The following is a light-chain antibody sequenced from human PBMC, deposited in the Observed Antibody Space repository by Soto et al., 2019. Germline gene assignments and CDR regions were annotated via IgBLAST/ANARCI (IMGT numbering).Light chain of an antibody. J-gene: IGLJ7*01. Sequence: QPVLTQSSSASASLGSSVILTCTLSSGHGSYIIAWHQQQPGKAPRYLMKLERSGSYNKGSGVPDRFSGSSSGADRYLTIPTPQSEDEADYYCETGDRTTPVVFGGGTQLTVL. CDR1: SGHGSYI. CDR3: ETGDRTTPVV. V-gene: IGLV4-60*03. CDR2: LERSGSY.